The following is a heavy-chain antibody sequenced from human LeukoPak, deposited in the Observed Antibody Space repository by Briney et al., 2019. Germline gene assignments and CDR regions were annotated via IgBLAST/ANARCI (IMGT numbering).Heavy chain of an antibody. V-gene: IGHV5-51*01. CDR1: GYSFTSYW. Sequence: KHGESLKISCKNSGYSFTSYWIGWVRQMPGKGLEWMGIIYPDDSDTRYSPSFQGQVTISADKSISTAYLQWSSLKASDTAMYYCARQTSRDGFFDYWGQGTLVTVSP. CDR3: ARQTSRDGFFDY. D-gene: IGHD5-24*01. J-gene: IGHJ4*02. CDR2: IYPDDSDT.